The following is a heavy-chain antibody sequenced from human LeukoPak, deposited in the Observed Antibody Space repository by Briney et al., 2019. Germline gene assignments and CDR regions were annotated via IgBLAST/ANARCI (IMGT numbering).Heavy chain of an antibody. CDR1: GGSISSYY. V-gene: IGHV4-59*01. Sequence: SETLSLTCTVSGGSISSYYWSWIRQPPGKGLEWIGYIYYSGSTNYDPSLKSRVTISVDTSKNQFSLKLSSVTAADTAVYYCARGIAAAGADYWGQGTLVTVSS. J-gene: IGHJ4*02. CDR3: ARGIAAAGADY. CDR2: IYYSGST. D-gene: IGHD6-13*01.